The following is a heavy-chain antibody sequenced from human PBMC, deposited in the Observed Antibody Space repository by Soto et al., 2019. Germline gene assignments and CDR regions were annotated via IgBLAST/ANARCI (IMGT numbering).Heavy chain of an antibody. V-gene: IGHV5-10-1*01. CDR2: IDPSDSYT. CDR3: ARHIGTYCTNGVCRSHDAFDI. J-gene: IGHJ3*02. CDR1: GYSFTSYW. D-gene: IGHD2-8*01. Sequence: GESLKISCKGSGYSFTSYWISWVRQMPGKGLEWMGRIDPSDSYTNYSPSFRGHVTISADKSISTAYLQWSSLKASDTAMYYCARHIGTYCTNGVCRSHDAFDIWGQGTMVTVSS.